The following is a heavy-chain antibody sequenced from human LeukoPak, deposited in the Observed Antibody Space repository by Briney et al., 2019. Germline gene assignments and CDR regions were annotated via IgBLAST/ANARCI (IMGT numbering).Heavy chain of an antibody. CDR3: ARIAAAVDY. CDR2: INPNSGGT. D-gene: IGHD6-13*01. Sequence: ASVKVSCKASGYTFTGYCMHWVRQAPGQGLEWMGWINPNSGGTNYAQKFQGRVTMARDTSISTACMELSRLRSDDTAVYYCARIAAAVDYWGQGTLVTVSS. J-gene: IGHJ4*02. CDR1: GYTFTGYC. V-gene: IGHV1-2*02.